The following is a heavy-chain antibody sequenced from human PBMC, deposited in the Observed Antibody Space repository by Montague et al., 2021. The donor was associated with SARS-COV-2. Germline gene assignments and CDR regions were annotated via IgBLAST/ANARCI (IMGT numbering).Heavy chain of an antibody. Sequence: SLRLSCAASGFGFSRYWMTWVRQAPGKGLEWIANINQDGGEKYYVDSVKGRFTVSRDNAKNSLYLQLNSLRDEDTAVYYCATFKYCTTSTCAVEPYYYYYTGMDVGGQGTTVTVSS. V-gene: IGHV3-7*01. J-gene: IGHJ6*02. CDR1: GFGFSRYW. CDR3: ATFKYCTTSTCAVEPYYYYYTGMDV. CDR2: INQDGGEK. D-gene: IGHD2-8*01.